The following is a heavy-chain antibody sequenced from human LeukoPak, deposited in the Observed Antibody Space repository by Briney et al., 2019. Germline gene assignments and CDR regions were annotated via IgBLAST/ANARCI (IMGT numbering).Heavy chain of an antibody. CDR2: ISSSSSTI. CDR1: GFTFSSYS. Sequence: GGSLRLSCAASGFTFSSYSMNWVRQAPGKGLEWVSYISSSSSTIYYADSVKGRFTISRDNAKNSLYPQMNSLRDEDTAVYYCARGTYEYYYGMDVWGQGTTVTVSS. V-gene: IGHV3-48*02. D-gene: IGHD3-22*01. CDR3: ARGTYEYYYGMDV. J-gene: IGHJ6*02.